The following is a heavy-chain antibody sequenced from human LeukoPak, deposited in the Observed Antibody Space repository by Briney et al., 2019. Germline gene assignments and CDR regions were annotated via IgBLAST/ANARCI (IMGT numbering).Heavy chain of an antibody. CDR1: GGSISNNNYY. J-gene: IGHJ4*02. CDR2: IYYSGSP. V-gene: IGHV4-39*01. D-gene: IGHD1-1*01. Sequence: SETLSLTCTVSGGSISNNNYYWAWIRQPPGKGLECIGSIYYSGSPYYNPSLKSRVTISVDTSKNQFSLRLSSVTAADTAVYYCATWRTAKTGFDYWGQGTRVTVSS. CDR3: ATWRTAKTGFDY.